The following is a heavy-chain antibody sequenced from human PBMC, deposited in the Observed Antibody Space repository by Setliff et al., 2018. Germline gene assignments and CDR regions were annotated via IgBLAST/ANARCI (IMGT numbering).Heavy chain of an antibody. CDR1: GFTPGMYG. CDR2: IRHDGTNE. V-gene: IGHV3-30*02. Sequence: GGSLRLSCAASGFTPGMYGVHWVRQAPGKGLEWLAYIRHDGTNENYADSVKGRFTISRDNSRNTLFLQMNSLRTEDTAVYYCATWDGKYSRYWGQGTLVTVSS. J-gene: IGHJ4*02. D-gene: IGHD3-9*01. CDR3: ATWDGKYSRY.